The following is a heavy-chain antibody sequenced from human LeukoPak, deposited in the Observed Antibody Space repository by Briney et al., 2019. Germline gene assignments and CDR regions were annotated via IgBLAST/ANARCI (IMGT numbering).Heavy chain of an antibody. D-gene: IGHD6-13*01. CDR2: IYYSGSA. Sequence: SETLSLTCTVSGGSISSSSYYWGWIRQPPGKGLEWIGNIYYSGSAYYNPSLKSRVTISVDTSKNQFSLKLSSVTAADTAVYYCASLSTGYSSSWYPFNYWGQGTLVTVSS. J-gene: IGHJ4*02. V-gene: IGHV4-39*07. CDR3: ASLSTGYSSSWYPFNY. CDR1: GGSISSSSYY.